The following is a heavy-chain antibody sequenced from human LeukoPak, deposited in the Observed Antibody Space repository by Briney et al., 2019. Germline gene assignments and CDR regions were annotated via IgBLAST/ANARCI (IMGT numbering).Heavy chain of an antibody. D-gene: IGHD3-10*01. CDR2: FYTSGST. Sequence: PSQTLSLTCTVSGGSISSGSYYWSWIRQPAGKGLEWIGRFYTSGSTNYNPSLKSRVTISVDTSKNQFSLKLSSVTAADTAVYYCAREVTMVRGVILPTLDYWGQGTLVTVSS. CDR1: GGSISSGSYY. V-gene: IGHV4-61*02. CDR3: AREVTMVRGVILPTLDY. J-gene: IGHJ4*02.